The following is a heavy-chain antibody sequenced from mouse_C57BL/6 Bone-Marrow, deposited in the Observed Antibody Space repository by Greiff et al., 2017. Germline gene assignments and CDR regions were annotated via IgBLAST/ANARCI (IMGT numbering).Heavy chain of an antibody. CDR1: GYTFTTYP. V-gene: IGHV1-47*01. J-gene: IGHJ4*01. D-gene: IGHD3-1*01. CDR2: FHPYNDDT. Sequence: VQLQQSGAELVKPGASVKMSCKASGYTFTTYPIEWMKQNHGKSLEWIGNFHPYNDDTKYNEKFKGKATLTVEKPSSTVNLELSRLTSDGSAVYYCVRGRASVDCYAMDYWGQGTSVTVSS. CDR3: VRGRASVDCYAMDY.